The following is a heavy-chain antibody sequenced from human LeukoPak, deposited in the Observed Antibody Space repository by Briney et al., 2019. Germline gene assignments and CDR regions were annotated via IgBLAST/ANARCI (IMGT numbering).Heavy chain of an antibody. J-gene: IGHJ1*01. CDR1: GDSISSGDYY. Sequence: SQTLSLTCTVSGDSISSGDYYWSWIRQPAGKGLEWIGRISSSGSTNYNPSLKSRVTISVDTSKNQFSLKLSSVTAADTAVYYCARGLPGDCYDSSGYLPAFQHWGQGTLVTVSS. V-gene: IGHV4-61*02. D-gene: IGHD3-22*01. CDR3: ARGLPGDCYDSSGYLPAFQH. CDR2: ISSSGST.